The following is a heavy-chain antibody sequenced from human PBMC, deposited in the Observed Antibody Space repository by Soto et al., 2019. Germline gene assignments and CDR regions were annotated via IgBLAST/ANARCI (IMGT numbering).Heavy chain of an antibody. J-gene: IGHJ6*02. CDR2: ISSSSSYI. D-gene: IGHD3-10*01. V-gene: IGHV3-21*01. CDR1: GFTFSSYS. CDR3: ARDRRYGSGETYYYGMDV. Sequence: EVQLVESGGGLVKPGGSLRLSCAASGFTFSSYSMNWVRQAPGKGLEWVSSISSSSSYIYYADSVKGRFTISRDNAKNSLYLQMNSLRAEDTAVYYCARDRRYGSGETYYYGMDVWGQGTTVTASS.